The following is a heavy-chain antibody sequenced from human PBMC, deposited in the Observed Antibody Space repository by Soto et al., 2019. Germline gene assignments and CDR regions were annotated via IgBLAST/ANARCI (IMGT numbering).Heavy chain of an antibody. D-gene: IGHD3-10*01. CDR3: ARGTVWFPNDY. J-gene: IGHJ4*02. Sequence: TLSLTCTVSGGSISSGGYYWSWIRQHPGKGLEWIGYIYYSGSTYYNPSLKSRVTISVDTSKNQFSLKLSSVTAADTAVYYCARGTVWFPNDYWGQGTLVTVSS. CDR2: IYYSGST. CDR1: GGSISSGGYY. V-gene: IGHV4-31*03.